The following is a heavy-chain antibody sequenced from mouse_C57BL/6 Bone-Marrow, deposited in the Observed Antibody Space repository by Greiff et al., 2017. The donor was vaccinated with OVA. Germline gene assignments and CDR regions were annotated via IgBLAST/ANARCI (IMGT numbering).Heavy chain of an antibody. D-gene: IGHD2-5*01. CDR2: LSNGGGST. Sequence: EVNLVESGGGLVQPGGSLKLSCAASGFTFSDYYMYWVRQTPEKRLEWVAYLSNGGGSTYYPDTVKGRFTISRDNAKNTLYLQMSRLKSEDTAMYYCARSYYSKRYFDVWGTGTTVTVSS. V-gene: IGHV5-12*01. CDR3: ARSYYSKRYFDV. J-gene: IGHJ1*03. CDR1: GFTFSDYY.